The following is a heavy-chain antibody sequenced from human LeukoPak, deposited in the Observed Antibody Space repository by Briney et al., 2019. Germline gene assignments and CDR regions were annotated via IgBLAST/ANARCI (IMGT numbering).Heavy chain of an antibody. Sequence: SETLSLTCAVCGGSFSGYYWSWIRQPPGKGLEWIGEINHSGSTNYNPSLKSRVTISVDTSKNQFSLKLSSVTAADTAVYYCARGRTTVTTPAFDPWGQGTLVTVSS. J-gene: IGHJ5*02. CDR2: INHSGST. CDR1: GGSFSGYY. CDR3: ARGRTTVTTPAFDP. V-gene: IGHV4-34*01. D-gene: IGHD4-17*01.